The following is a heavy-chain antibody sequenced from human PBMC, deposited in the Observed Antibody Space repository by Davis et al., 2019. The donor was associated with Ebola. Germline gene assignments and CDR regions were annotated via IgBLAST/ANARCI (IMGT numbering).Heavy chain of an antibody. CDR1: VITFSSYA. CDR2: ISTSGSDT. CDR3: ARMIIMVTLFDY. Sequence: GESLKISCADSVITFSSYAMTWVRQPPGKPLEWISYISTSGSDTYYADSMKGRFSISRDNARNTLYLHINNARADDTAVYYCARMIIMVTLFDYWGQGSLVTVSS. D-gene: IGHD2-21*02. V-gene: IGHV3-21*04. J-gene: IGHJ4*02.